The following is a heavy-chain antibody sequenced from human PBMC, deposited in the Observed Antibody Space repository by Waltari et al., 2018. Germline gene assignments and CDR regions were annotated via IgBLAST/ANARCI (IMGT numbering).Heavy chain of an antibody. D-gene: IGHD6-19*01. CDR3: ARDGSVGQWLYAFDI. Sequence: QLQLQESGPGLVKPSETLSLTCTVSGGSISSSSYYWGWIRQPPGKGLEWIGSIYYSGSTYYTPSLKSRVTISVDTSKNQFSLKLSSVTAADTAVYYCARDGSVGQWLYAFDIWGQGTMVTVSS. J-gene: IGHJ3*02. CDR1: GGSISSSSYY. CDR2: IYYSGST. V-gene: IGHV4-39*07.